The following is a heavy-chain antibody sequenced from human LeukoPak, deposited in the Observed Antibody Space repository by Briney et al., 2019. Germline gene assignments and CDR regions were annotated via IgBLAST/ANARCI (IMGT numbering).Heavy chain of an antibody. Sequence: ASVKVSCKASGYTFTGYYMHRVRQAPGQGLEWMGWINPNSGGTNYAQKFQGRVTMTRDTSISTAYMELSRLRSDDTAVYYCARDRYSYGYPGDYWGQGTLVTVSS. V-gene: IGHV1-2*02. D-gene: IGHD5-18*01. CDR1: GYTFTGYY. CDR2: INPNSGGT. J-gene: IGHJ4*02. CDR3: ARDRYSYGYPGDY.